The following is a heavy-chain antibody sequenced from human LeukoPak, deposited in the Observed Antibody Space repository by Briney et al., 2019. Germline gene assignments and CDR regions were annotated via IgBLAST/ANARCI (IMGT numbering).Heavy chain of an antibody. CDR1: GDTFTEYA. V-gene: IGHV1-3*01. Sequence: ASVKVSCKASGDTFTEYAMHWVRQAPGQRLEWMGWINAGNGATKYSQKFQGRFTIARDTSASTAYMALSSLTSEDTTIYYCARGRWSSSGWYYFDYWGQGTLVTVSS. CDR3: ARGRWSSSGWYYFDY. D-gene: IGHD6-19*01. CDR2: INAGNGAT. J-gene: IGHJ4*02.